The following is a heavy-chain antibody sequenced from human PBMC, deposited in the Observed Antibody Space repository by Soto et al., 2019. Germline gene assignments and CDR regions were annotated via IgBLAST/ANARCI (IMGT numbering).Heavy chain of an antibody. CDR3: ARCRFVEWLNSCNWLDI. J-gene: IGHJ4*02. V-gene: IGHV1-69*01. CDR2: IIPIFKRP. CDR1: GDSFRKYA. D-gene: IGHD3-3*01. Sequence: QVQLVQSGAEVKKPGSSVKISCKASGDSFRKYAFSWVRQAPGQGLEWVGWIIPIFKRPHYAPKFQGRVTITADESTSTAYMEMSSLTSEDTAVYYCARCRFVEWLNSCNWLDIWGQGTLVTVSS.